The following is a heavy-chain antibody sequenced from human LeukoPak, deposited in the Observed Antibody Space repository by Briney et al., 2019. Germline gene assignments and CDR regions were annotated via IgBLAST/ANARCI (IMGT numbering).Heavy chain of an antibody. CDR2: VDHTGST. Sequence: SETLSLTCSVSDDSITMYYWTWIRQPPGKGLEWIGYVDHTGSTNFNPSLNGRVSISRDTTKNLFSLRLSSVTAADTAVYYCARALRGYYYYMDVWGKGTTVTVSS. V-gene: IGHV4-59*12. CDR3: ARALRGYYYYMDV. D-gene: IGHD3-16*01. CDR1: DDSITMYY. J-gene: IGHJ6*03.